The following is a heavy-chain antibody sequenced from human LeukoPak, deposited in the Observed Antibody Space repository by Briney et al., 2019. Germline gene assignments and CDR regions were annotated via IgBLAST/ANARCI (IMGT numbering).Heavy chain of an antibody. V-gene: IGHV4-34*01. CDR1: GGSFSGYY. D-gene: IGHD2-21*02. J-gene: IGHJ4*02. CDR2: INHSGST. Sequence: SETLSLTCAVYGGSFSGYYWSWIRQPPGKGLEWIGEINHSGSTNYNPSLKSRVTISVDTSKNQFSLKLSSVTAADTAVYYCARDLVVVTAIPIYFDYWGQGTLVTVSS. CDR3: ARDLVVVTAIPIYFDY.